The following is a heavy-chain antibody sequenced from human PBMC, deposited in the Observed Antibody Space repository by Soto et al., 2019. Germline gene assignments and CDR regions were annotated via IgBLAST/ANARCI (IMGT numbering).Heavy chain of an antibody. CDR3: ATSQDCSGYWNSCFDP. CDR2: IIPIFGTA. Sequence: QVQLVQSGAEVKKPGSSVKVSCKSSGGTFSTYTLAWVRQAPGQGLEWVGGIIPIFGTANYPQKFKGRVTITADESTSTAYMELSSLRSEDTAVYYCATSQDCSGYWNSCFDPWGQGTLVTVSS. J-gene: IGHJ5*02. D-gene: IGHD3-22*01. CDR1: GGTFSTYT. V-gene: IGHV1-69*01.